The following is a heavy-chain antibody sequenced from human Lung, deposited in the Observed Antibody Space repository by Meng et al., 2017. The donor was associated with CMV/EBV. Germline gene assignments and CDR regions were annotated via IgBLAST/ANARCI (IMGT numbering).Heavy chain of an antibody. CDR2: INHSGNT. D-gene: IGHD7-27*01. CDR3: ARRSPNWGLGD. J-gene: IGHJ4*02. V-gene: IGHV4-34*01. Sequence: TLSLTCAVYGGSFSEYDWSWIRQSPGKGLEWIGEINHSGNTTYNPSLKSRATISIDASKRQFSLKLYSVTAADTAVYYCARRSPNWGLGDWGQGTLVTFSS. CDR1: GGSFSEYD.